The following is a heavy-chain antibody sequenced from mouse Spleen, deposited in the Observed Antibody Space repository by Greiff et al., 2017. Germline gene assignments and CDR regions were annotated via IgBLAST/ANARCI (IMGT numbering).Heavy chain of an antibody. CDR3: ARGGLDYAMDY. V-gene: IGHV1-4*01. Sequence: QVQLQQSGAELARPGASVKMSCKASDYTFTSYTMHWVKQRPGQGLEWIGFINPSSGYTKYNQKFKDKATLTADKSSSTAYMQLSSLTSEDSAVYYCARGGLDYAMDYWGQGTSVTVSS. CDR1: DYTFTSYT. CDR2: INPSSGYT. J-gene: IGHJ4*01. D-gene: IGHD3-3*01.